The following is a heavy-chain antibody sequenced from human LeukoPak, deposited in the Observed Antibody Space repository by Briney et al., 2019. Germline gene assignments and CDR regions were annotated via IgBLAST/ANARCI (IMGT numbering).Heavy chain of an antibody. CDR2: IYTSGST. D-gene: IGHD2-2*01. J-gene: IGHJ6*03. Sequence: PSETLSLTCTVSGGSISSYYWSWIRQPAGKGLEWIGRIYTSGSTNYNPSLKSRVTMSVDTSKNQFSLKLSSVTAADTAVYYCARDIVVVPAATQTNYYYYYYMDVWGKGTTVTVSS. CDR1: GGSISSYY. V-gene: IGHV4-4*07. CDR3: ARDIVVVPAATQTNYYYYYYMDV.